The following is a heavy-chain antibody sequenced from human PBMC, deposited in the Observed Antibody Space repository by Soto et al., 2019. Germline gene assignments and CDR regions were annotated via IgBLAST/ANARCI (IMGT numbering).Heavy chain of an antibody. Sequence: ASVKVSCKASGDTFTNSAFIWVRQAPGQGLEWMGWISAYNGNTDYEQKFQGRVTMTTDTSTSTAHMELRSLRSDDTAVYYCARGLSSTSCCPQRYYYYGMDVWGQGTTVTVSS. CDR3: ARGLSSTSCCPQRYYYYGMDV. D-gene: IGHD2-2*01. V-gene: IGHV1-18*01. CDR1: GDTFTNSA. CDR2: ISAYNGNT. J-gene: IGHJ6*02.